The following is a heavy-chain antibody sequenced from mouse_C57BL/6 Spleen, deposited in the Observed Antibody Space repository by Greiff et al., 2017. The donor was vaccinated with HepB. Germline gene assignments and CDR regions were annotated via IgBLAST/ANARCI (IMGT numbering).Heavy chain of an antibody. Sequence: EVQRVESGGGLVKPGGSLKLSCAASGFTFSDYGMHWVRQAPEKGLEWVAYISSGSSTIYYADTVKGRFTISRDNAKTTLFLQMTSLRSEDTAMYYCARGEGLPRGYWYFDVWGTGTTVTVSS. J-gene: IGHJ1*03. D-gene: IGHD2-2*01. CDR2: ISSGSSTI. CDR3: ARGEGLPRGYWYFDV. V-gene: IGHV5-17*01. CDR1: GFTFSDYG.